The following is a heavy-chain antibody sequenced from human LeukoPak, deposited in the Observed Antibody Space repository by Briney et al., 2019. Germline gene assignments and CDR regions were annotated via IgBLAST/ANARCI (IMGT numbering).Heavy chain of an antibody. D-gene: IGHD6-19*01. CDR3: AKDHSSGWYEFSFDY. Sequence: GGSLRLSCAVSGITFSSYWMHWVRQDPGRGLLWVSRINTQGTYTNYADSVKGRFTISRDNAKNTLYLQMSSLRAEDTAVYYCAKDHSSGWYEFSFDYWGQGTLVTVSS. CDR1: GITFSSYW. J-gene: IGHJ4*02. CDR2: INTQGTYT. V-gene: IGHV3-74*01.